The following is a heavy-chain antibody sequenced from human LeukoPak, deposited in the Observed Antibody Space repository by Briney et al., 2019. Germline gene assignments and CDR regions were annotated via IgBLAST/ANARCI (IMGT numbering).Heavy chain of an antibody. D-gene: IGHD2-2*02. V-gene: IGHV4-61*08. CDR1: GGSISSGDYY. CDR3: ARHSCSSTNCYNYFDY. J-gene: IGHJ4*02. CDR2: IYYSGST. Sequence: SQTLSLTCTVSGGSISSGDYYWSWIRQPPGKGLEWIGYIYYSGSTNYNPSLKSRVTISVDTSKNQFSLKLSSVTAADTAVYYCARHSCSSTNCYNYFDYWGQGTLVTVSS.